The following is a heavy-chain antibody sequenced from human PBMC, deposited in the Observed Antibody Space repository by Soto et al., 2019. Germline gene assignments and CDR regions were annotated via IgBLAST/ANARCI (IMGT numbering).Heavy chain of an antibody. CDR2: IWCDGSNK. D-gene: IGHD6-6*01. J-gene: IGHJ5*02. CDR1: GFTFSSYG. V-gene: IGHV3-33*01. CDR3: ARDRTIAAPTGFDP. Sequence: SLRLSCAASGFTFSSYGMHWVRQAPGKGLEWVAVIWCDGSNKYYADSVKGRFTISRDNSKNTLYLQMNSLRAEDTAVYYCARDRTIAAPTGFDPWGQGTLVTVSS.